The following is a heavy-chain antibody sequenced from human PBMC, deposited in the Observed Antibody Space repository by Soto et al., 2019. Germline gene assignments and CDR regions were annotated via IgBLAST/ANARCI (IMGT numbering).Heavy chain of an antibody. CDR2: ISGSGGST. V-gene: IGHV3-23*01. Sequence: EVQLLESGGGLVQPGGSLRLSCAASGFTFSSYAMSWVRQAPGKGLEWVSAISGSGGSTYYADSVKGRFTISRDNSKNTLYLQMNSLRSDDTAVHYCAKEYRLDDFPPDGMDVWGQGTTVTVSS. D-gene: IGHD3-16*01. CDR1: GFTFSSYA. CDR3: AKEYRLDDFPPDGMDV. J-gene: IGHJ6*02.